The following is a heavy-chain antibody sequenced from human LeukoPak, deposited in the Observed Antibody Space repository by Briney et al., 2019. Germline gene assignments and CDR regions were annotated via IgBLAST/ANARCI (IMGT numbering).Heavy chain of an antibody. CDR1: GYTFTNFD. CDR2: MNPDTGNA. V-gene: IGHV1-8*03. D-gene: IGHD4-11*01. CDR3: ARVGYSNSYDY. J-gene: IGHJ4*02. Sequence: ASMKVSCKASGYTFTNFDINWVRQSTGQGLEWMGWMNPDTGNAGYAQKFQDRVTITWDASISTAFMDLSSLRSEDTAVYFCARVGYSNSYDYWGQGTLVTVSS.